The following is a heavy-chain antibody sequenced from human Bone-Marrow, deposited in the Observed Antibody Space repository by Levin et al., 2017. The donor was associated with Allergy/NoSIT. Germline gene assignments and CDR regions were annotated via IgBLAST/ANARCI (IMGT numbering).Heavy chain of an antibody. Sequence: PGGSLRLSCAASGFIFSDYYMSWIRRAPGKGPEWLSYISGSSSHTNYADSVKGRFTISRDNTKNSLYLQMNSLRAEDTAVYYCASVRGSYSLESWGQGTLVTVSS. V-gene: IGHV3-11*03. J-gene: IGHJ5*01. CDR2: ISGSSSHT. CDR3: ASVRGSYSLES. D-gene: IGHD1-26*01. CDR1: GFIFSDYY.